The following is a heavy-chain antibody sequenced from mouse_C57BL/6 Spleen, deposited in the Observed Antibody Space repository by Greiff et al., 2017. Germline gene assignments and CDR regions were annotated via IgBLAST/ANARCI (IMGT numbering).Heavy chain of an antibody. CDR3: ATDSSGYVWFAY. Sequence: QVQLQQPGAELVKPGASVKLSCKASGYTFTSYWMHWVKQRPGQGLEWIGMIHPNSGSTNYNEKFKSKATLTVDKSSSTAYMQLSSLTSEDSAVYYCATDSSGYVWFAYWGQGTLVTVSA. J-gene: IGHJ3*01. CDR1: GYTFTSYW. D-gene: IGHD3-2*02. V-gene: IGHV1-64*01. CDR2: IHPNSGST.